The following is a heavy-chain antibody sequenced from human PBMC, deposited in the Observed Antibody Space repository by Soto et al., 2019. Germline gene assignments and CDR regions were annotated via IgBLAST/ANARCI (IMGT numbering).Heavy chain of an antibody. Sequence: GSLRLSCAASGFTFSSYGMHWVRQAPGKGLEWVAVIWYDGSNKYYADSVKGRFTISRDNSKNTLYLQMNSLRAEDTAVYYCAREPYYDILTGPIKLLDYWGQGTLVTVS. CDR2: IWYDGSNK. V-gene: IGHV3-33*01. J-gene: IGHJ4*02. CDR3: AREPYYDILTGPIKLLDY. CDR1: GFTFSSYG. D-gene: IGHD3-9*01.